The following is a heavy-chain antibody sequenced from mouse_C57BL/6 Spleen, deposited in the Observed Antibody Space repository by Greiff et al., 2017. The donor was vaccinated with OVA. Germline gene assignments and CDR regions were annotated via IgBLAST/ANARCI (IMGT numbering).Heavy chain of an antibody. Sequence: EVQLVESGPELVKPGASVKISCKASGYSFTGYYMNWVKQSPEKSLEWIGEINPSTGGTTYNQKFKAKATLTVDKSSSTAYMQLKSLTSEDSAVYYCARGVYSNYLDYWGQGTTLTVSS. CDR3: ARGVYSNYLDY. CDR1: GYSFTGYY. V-gene: IGHV1-42*01. D-gene: IGHD2-5*01. J-gene: IGHJ2*01. CDR2: INPSTGGT.